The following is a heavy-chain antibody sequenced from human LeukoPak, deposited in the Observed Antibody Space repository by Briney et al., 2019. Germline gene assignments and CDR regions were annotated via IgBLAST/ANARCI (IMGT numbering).Heavy chain of an antibody. CDR1: GGSFSGYY. CDR3: ARGIPYTGFLEWLPHYFDY. V-gene: IGHV4-34*01. Sequence: PSETLSLTCAVYGGSFSGYYWSWIRQPPGKGLEWIGEINHSGSTNYNPSLKSRVTISVDTSKNQFPLKLSSVTAADTAVYYCARGIPYTGFLEWLPHYFDYWGQGTLVTVSS. CDR2: INHSGST. J-gene: IGHJ4*02. D-gene: IGHD3-3*01.